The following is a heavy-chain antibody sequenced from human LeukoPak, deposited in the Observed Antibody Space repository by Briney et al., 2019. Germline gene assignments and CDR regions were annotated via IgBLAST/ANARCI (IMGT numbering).Heavy chain of an antibody. D-gene: IGHD2-15*01. CDR3: ARDSRYCSGGSCYSLWNWFDP. Sequence: GGSLRLSCAASGFTFSSYGMHWVRQAPGKGLEWGAVIWYDGSNKYYADSVKGRFTISRDNSKNTLYLQMNSLRAEDTAVYYCARDSRYCSGGSCYSLWNWFDPWGQGTLVTVSS. CDR2: IWYDGSNK. CDR1: GFTFSSYG. V-gene: IGHV3-33*01. J-gene: IGHJ5*02.